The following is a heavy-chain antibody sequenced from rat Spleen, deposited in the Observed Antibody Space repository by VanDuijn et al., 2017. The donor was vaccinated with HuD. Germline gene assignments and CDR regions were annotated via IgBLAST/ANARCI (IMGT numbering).Heavy chain of an antibody. J-gene: IGHJ2*01. CDR2: TSSGGDKT. V-gene: IGHV5-25*01. CDR3: VRRETSFDY. CDR1: GFTFSNYY. Sequence: EVQLVESGGGLVQPGRSLKLSCAASGFTFSNYYMAWVRQAPKKGLEWVASTSSGGDKTYYPDSVKGRFRISRDNAKSILYLLMDSLNSEDTATYFCVRRETSFDYWGQGVMVTVSS.